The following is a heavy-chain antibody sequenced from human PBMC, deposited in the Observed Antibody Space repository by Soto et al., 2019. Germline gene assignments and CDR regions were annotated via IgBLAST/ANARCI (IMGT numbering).Heavy chain of an antibody. CDR1: GFTFGNFV. V-gene: IGHV3-23*01. J-gene: IGHJ6*02. Sequence: PGGSLRLSCAASGFTFGNFVMRWVRQTPGKGLEWVSTITEAGDVPYYTDSVKGRFTISRDNSQNTLYLQMTSLRAEDTALYYCTKASSDRNHMEVWGPGTTVTVSS. CDR2: ITEAGDVP. CDR3: TKASSDRNHMEV.